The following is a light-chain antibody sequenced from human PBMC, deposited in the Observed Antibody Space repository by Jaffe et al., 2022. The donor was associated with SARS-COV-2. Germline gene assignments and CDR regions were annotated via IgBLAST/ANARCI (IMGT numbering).Light chain of an antibody. CDR1: SSDVGNNNY. Sequence: QSALTQPASVSGSPGQSITISCTGTSSDVGNNNYVSWYQQYPGKAPRLMIYDVSTRPSGVSDRFSGSKSGNTASLTISGLQAEDEADYYCSSYTSSSTWVFGGGTKLTVL. J-gene: IGLJ3*02. CDR3: SSYTSSSTWV. V-gene: IGLV2-14*01. CDR2: DVS.